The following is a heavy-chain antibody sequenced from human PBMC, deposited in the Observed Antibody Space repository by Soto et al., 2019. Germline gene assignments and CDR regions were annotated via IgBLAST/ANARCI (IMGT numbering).Heavy chain of an antibody. D-gene: IGHD2-2*01. CDR2: IYYSGST. CDR3: ARVDLGYCSSTICPRFDY. CDR1: GGSISSGDYY. V-gene: IGHV4-30-4*01. Sequence: SETLSLTCTVSGGSISSGDYYWSWIRQPPGKGLEWIGYIYYSGSTYYNPSLKSRVTISVDTSKNQFSLELSSVTAADTAVYYCARVDLGYCSSTICPRFDYWGQGTLVTVSS. J-gene: IGHJ4*02.